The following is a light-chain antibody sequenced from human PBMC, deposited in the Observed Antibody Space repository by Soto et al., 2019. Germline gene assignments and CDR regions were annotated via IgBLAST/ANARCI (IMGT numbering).Light chain of an antibody. CDR1: SSNIGSNY. CDR3: AAWDDILSGPVV. V-gene: IGLV1-47*01. J-gene: IGLJ2*01. CDR2: GNN. Sequence: QSVLTQPPSASGTPGQRVTISCSGSSSNIGSNYVYWYQQLPGTAPKLLIYGNNHRPSGVPDRFSGSKSGTSASLAISGLLSEDEADYYCAAWDDILSGPVVFGGGTKLTVL.